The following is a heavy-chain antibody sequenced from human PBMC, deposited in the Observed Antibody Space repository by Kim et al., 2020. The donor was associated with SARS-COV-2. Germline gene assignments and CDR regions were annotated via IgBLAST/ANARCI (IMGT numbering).Heavy chain of an antibody. J-gene: IGHJ4*02. V-gene: IGHV4-34*01. Sequence: SETLSLTCAVYGGSFSGYYWSWIRQPPGKGLEWIGEINHSGSTNYNPSLKRRVTISVDTSKNQFSLKLSSVTAADTSVYYCARDRYYDYWGQGTLVTVSS. CDR2: INHSGST. CDR3: ARDRYYDY. CDR1: GGSFSGYY.